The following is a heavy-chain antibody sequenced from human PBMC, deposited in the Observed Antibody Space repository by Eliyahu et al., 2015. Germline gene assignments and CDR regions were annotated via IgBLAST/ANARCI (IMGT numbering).Heavy chain of an antibody. CDR1: GYTFSNYW. V-gene: IGHV5-51*01. D-gene: IGHD2-15*01. CDR3: ARGDIGSYYPYYDMDV. J-gene: IGHJ6*02. CDR2: IYPDDSDS. Sequence: EVQLVQSGAEVRKPGESLKISCQASGYTFSNYWSGWVRQKPGKGLEWMGIIYPDDSDSRYSPSFRGQVTISVDKSVNTAYLQWNSLKPSDTAIYYCARGDIGSYYPYYDMDVWGQGTSVTVSS.